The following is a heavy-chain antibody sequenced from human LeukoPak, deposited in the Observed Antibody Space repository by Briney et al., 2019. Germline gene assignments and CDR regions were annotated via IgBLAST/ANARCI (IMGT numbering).Heavy chain of an antibody. J-gene: IGHJ5*02. V-gene: IGHV4-59*12. CDR2: IYYSGST. CDR1: GGSFSGYY. CDR3: ARGRVAIDP. Sequence: SETLSLTCAVYGGSFSGYYWSWIRQPPGKGLEWIGYIYYSGSTNYNPSLKSRVTMSVDTSKNQFSLKLSSVTAADTAVYYCARGRVAIDPWGQGTLVTVSS. D-gene: IGHD3-10*01.